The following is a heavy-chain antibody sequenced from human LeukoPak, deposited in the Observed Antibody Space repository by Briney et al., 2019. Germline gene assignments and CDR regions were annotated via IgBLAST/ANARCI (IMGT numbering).Heavy chain of an antibody. CDR2: IRYDGRNK. V-gene: IGHV3-30*02. CDR3: AKGGSSNWSFDN. CDR1: GLTFSNYG. J-gene: IGHJ4*02. D-gene: IGHD6-13*01. Sequence: PGGSLRLSCAAAGLTFSNYGMHWVRQAPGKGLQWVAYIRYDGRNKYSADSVKGRFTIYRDNSKSTLYLQMNSLRPEDTAVYYCAKGGSSNWSFDNWGQGTLVTVSS.